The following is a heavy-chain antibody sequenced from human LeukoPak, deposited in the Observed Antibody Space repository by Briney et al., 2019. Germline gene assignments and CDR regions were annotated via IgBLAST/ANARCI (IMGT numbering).Heavy chain of an antibody. Sequence: ASVKVSCKASGYTFTGYYMHWVRQAPGQGLEWMGWINPNSGGTNYAQKFQGRVTMTRDTSISTAYMELSRLRSDDTAVYYCARDKVGIAAAGTGRWFDPWGQGTLVTVSS. CDR3: ARDKVGIAAAGTGRWFDP. CDR2: INPNSGGT. J-gene: IGHJ5*02. V-gene: IGHV1-2*02. CDR1: GYTFTGYY. D-gene: IGHD6-13*01.